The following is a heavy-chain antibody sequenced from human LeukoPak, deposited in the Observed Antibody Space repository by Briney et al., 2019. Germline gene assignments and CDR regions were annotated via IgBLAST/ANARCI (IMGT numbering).Heavy chain of an antibody. D-gene: IGHD2-2*01. J-gene: IGHJ4*02. CDR2: TYYRSKWYN. Sequence: SQTLSLTCAISGDSVSSNSASWNWIRQSPSRGLEWLGRTYYRSKWYNDYTLSVKSRIIINPDTAKNQFSLQLHSVTPEDTAVYYCARHSFGVVPAANFDYWGQGTLVTVSS. CDR1: GDSVSSNSAS. CDR3: ARHSFGVVPAANFDY. V-gene: IGHV6-1*01.